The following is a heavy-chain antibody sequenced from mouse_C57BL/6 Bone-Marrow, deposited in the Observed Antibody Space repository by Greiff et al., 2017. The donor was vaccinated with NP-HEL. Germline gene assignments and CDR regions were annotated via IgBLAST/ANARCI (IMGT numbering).Heavy chain of an antibody. V-gene: IGHV1-64*01. CDR1: GYTFTSYW. D-gene: IGHD1-1*01. J-gene: IGHJ2*01. Sequence: QVQLQQPGAELVKPGASVKLSCKASGYTFTSYWMHWVKQRPGQGLEWIGMIHPNSGSTNYNEKFKSKATLTVDKSSSTAYMQLSSLTSEDSAVYYCAKIYYYGRRGYWGQGTTLTVSS. CDR2: IHPNSGST. CDR3: AKIYYYGRRGY.